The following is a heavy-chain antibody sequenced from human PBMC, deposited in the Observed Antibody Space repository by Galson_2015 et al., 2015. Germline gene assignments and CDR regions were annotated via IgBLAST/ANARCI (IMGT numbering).Heavy chain of an antibody. V-gene: IGHV3-21*01. J-gene: IGHJ4*02. CDR3: ALGAYSYGAVDY. Sequence: RQSCAASGFTFSSYSMNWVSKAPGTGLERVSSISSSSSYIYYADSVKGRFTISRDNAKNSLYLQMNSLRAEDTAVYYYALGAYSYGAVDYWGQGTLVTVSS. D-gene: IGHD5-18*01. CDR2: ISSSSSYI. CDR1: GFTFSSYS.